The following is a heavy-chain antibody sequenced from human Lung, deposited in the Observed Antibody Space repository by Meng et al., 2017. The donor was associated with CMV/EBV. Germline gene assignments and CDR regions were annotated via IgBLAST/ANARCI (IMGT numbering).Heavy chain of an antibody. V-gene: IGHV1-2*02. CDR3: VTYCGGDCYSGFDY. J-gene: IGHJ4*02. CDR1: GYPFTGYY. Sequence: QVQLVQSGAEVKKPGASVKVPFKASGYPFTGYYMHWVRQAPGQGLEWMGWINPNSGGTNYAQKFQGRVTMTRDTSISTAYMELSRLRSDDTAVYYCVTYCGGDCYSGFDYWGQGTLVTVSS. D-gene: IGHD2-21*02. CDR2: INPNSGGT.